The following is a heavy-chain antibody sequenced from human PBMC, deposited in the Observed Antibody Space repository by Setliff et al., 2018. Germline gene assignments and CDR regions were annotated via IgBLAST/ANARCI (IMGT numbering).Heavy chain of an antibody. CDR3: ATDIVATIQAPRFDY. CDR1: GFTFSSYG. CDR2: ISGSGGST. J-gene: IGHJ4*02. D-gene: IGHD5-12*01. V-gene: IGHV3-23*01. Sequence: PGGSLRLSCAASGFTFSSYGMHWVRQAPGKGLEWVSAISGSGGSTYYADSVKGRFTISRDNSKNTLYLQMNSLRAEDTAVYYCATDIVATIQAPRFDYWGQGTLVTVSS.